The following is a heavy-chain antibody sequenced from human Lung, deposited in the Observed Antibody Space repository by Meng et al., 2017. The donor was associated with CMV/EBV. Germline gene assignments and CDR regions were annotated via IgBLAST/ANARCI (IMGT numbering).Heavy chain of an antibody. D-gene: IGHD3-22*01. V-gene: IGHV3-48*01. CDR3: VRDQGGESMIAVLIERFGMDV. CDR1: GFTFDDYA. J-gene: IGHJ6*02. Sequence: GGSLRLXCAASGFTFDDYAMHWVRQAPGKGLEWVSYISSSSSTIYYADSVQGRLTISRDNSKNNLYLQMNSLTVEDTAVYYCVRDQGGESMIAVLIERFGMDVWGQGTTVXVSS. CDR2: ISSSSSTI.